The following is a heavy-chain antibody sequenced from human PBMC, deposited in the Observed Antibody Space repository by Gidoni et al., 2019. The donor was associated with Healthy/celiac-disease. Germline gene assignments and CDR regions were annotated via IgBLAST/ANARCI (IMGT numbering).Heavy chain of an antibody. V-gene: IGHV3-7*05. CDR2: IKKDGSEK. Sequence: EVQLVESGGGLVQPGGSLRLSCAASGFTFRSYWMSWVRQAPGKGLEWVANIKKDGSEKYYVDSVKGRFTISRDNAKNSLYLQMNSLRAEDTAVYYCARDYYYDSSGYYYGDVGDAFDIWGQGTMVTVSS. CDR3: ARDYYYDSSGYYYGDVGDAFDI. J-gene: IGHJ3*02. D-gene: IGHD3-22*01. CDR1: GFTFRSYW.